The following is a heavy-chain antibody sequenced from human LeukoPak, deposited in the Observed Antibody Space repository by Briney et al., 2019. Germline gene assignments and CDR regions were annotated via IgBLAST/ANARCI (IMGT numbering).Heavy chain of an antibody. CDR3: AKRRGYCSSTSCYSPDYYYYGMDV. CDR1: GFTFSSYA. V-gene: IGHV3-23*01. D-gene: IGHD2-2*01. J-gene: IGHJ6*02. CDR2: ISGSGGST. Sequence: GGSLRLSRAASGFTFSSYAMSWVRQAPGKGLEWVSAISGSGGSTYYADSVKGRFTISRDNSKNTLYLQMNSLRAEDTAVYYCAKRRGYCSSTSCYSPDYYYYGMDVWGQGTTVTVSS.